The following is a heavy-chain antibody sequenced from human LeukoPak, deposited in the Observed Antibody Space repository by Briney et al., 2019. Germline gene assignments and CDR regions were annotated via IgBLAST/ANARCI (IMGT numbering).Heavy chain of an antibody. J-gene: IGHJ6*02. Sequence: GRSLRLSCSASGFTFSSYAMHWVRQAPGKGLEYVSAISSNGGSTYYADSVKGRFTISRDNSKNTLYLQMSSLRAEDAAVYYCVKVGSSSSANYYYYGMDVWGQGTTVTVSS. V-gene: IGHV3-64D*06. D-gene: IGHD6-6*01. CDR2: ISSNGGST. CDR1: GFTFSSYA. CDR3: VKVGSSSSANYYYYGMDV.